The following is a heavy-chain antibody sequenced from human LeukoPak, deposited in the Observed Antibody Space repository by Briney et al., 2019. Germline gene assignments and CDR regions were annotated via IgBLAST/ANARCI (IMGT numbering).Heavy chain of an antibody. CDR2: INPSGGST. V-gene: IGHV1-46*01. D-gene: IGHD2-15*01. CDR3: ARDREFCSGARCYYYYYMDV. CDR1: GYTFTSYY. J-gene: IGHJ6*03. Sequence: ASVKVSCKASGYTFTSYYMHWVRQAPGQGLEWMGIINPSGGSTSYAQKFQGRVTMTRDTSTSTVYMELSSLRSEDTAVYYCARDREFCSGARCYYYYYMDVWGKGTTVTVSS.